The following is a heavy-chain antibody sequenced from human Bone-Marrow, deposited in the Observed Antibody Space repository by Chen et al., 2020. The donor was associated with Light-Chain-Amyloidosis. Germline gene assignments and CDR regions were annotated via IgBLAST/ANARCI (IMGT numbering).Heavy chain of an antibody. CDR1: GGSIRSYY. CDR2: FYYSGSI. D-gene: IGHD6-13*01. CDR3: AKGYSSSWYGGKWFDP. J-gene: IGHJ5*02. Sequence: HVQLQESGPGLVKPAETLSLTCTVSGGSIRSYYWSWIRQPPGKGLEWIGYFYYSGSIDYNPSFKSRVTISVDTSKNQVSLNLSSVTAADTAVYYCAKGYSSSWYGGKWFDPWGQGTLVTVSS. V-gene: IGHV4-59*01.